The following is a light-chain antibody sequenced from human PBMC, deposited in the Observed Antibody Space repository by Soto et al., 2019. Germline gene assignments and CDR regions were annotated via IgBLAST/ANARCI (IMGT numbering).Light chain of an antibody. Sequence: EIVMTQSPATLSVSPGERATLSCRASQSVTSNLAWYQQKPGQAPRLLIYGASTRATGIPAMFSGSGSGTEFTLNISSLQSEDFAVYYCQQYNNWPPTLGQGTRLEIK. V-gene: IGKV3-15*01. CDR2: GAS. J-gene: IGKJ5*01. CDR1: QSVTSN. CDR3: QQYNNWPPT.